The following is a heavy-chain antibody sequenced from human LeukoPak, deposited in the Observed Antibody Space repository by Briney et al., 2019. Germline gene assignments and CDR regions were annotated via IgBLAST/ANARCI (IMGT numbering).Heavy chain of an antibody. D-gene: IGHD3-22*01. J-gene: IGHJ4*02. V-gene: IGHV4-34*01. CDR1: GGSFSGYY. Sequence: SETLSLTRAVYGGSFSGYYWSWIRQPPGKGMEWIGEINHSGSTNYNPFLKSRVTISVDTSKNQFSLKLSSVTAADTAVYYCARAHSSGYYYWGQGTLVTVSS. CDR3: ARAHSSGYYY. CDR2: INHSGST.